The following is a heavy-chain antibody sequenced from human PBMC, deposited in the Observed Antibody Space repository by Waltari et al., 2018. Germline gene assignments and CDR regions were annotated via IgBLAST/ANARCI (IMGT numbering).Heavy chain of an antibody. CDR1: GFNFNLYG. V-gene: IGHV3-30*02. D-gene: IGHD5-12*01. CDR2: TRFDGINK. CDR3: AREDIVAETQWRGNQYRGNSGYDL. J-gene: IGHJ4*01. Sequence: QVFLVESGGGVVQPGDSLRLSCVSSGFNFNLYGMHWVRQAPGKGLEWVAFTRFDGINKHDEDSWKGRFTSSRDKIKNTLYWQMNSLGGEDSAMYYCAREDIVAETQWRGNQYRGNSGYDLWGQGTQVSVSS.